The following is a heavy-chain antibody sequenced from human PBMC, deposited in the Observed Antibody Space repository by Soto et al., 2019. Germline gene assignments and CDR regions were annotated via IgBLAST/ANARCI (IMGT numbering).Heavy chain of an antibody. D-gene: IGHD3-22*01. V-gene: IGHV3-43*01. CDR3: AKEDYYDSSGYPRYYYYYGMDV. J-gene: IGHJ6*02. CDR1: GFTFDDYT. CDR2: ISWDGGST. Sequence: GGSLRLSCAASGFTFDDYTMHWVRQAPGKGLERVSLISWDGGSTYYADSVKGRFTISRDNSKNSLYLQMNSLRTEDTALYYCAKEDYYDSSGYPRYYYYYGMDVWGQGTTVTVSS.